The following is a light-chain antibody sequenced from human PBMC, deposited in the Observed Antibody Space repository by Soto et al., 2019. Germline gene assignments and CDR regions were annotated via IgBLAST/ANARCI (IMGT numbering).Light chain of an antibody. CDR3: HQFGYSPRT. CDR2: ATS. Sequence: DIVLTQSPGTLSLSPGETATLSCRASQTVNSDYLASFQQRPGQAPRLLIFATSRTATDIPDRFSGSGSGTDFTLAIRRLEPEDFAVYYCHQFGYSPRTCGQGTKVDIK. CDR1: QTVNSDY. J-gene: IGKJ1*01. V-gene: IGKV3-20*01.